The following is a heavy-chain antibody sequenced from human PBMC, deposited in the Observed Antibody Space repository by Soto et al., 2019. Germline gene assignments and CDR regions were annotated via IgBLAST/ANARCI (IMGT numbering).Heavy chain of an antibody. J-gene: IGHJ6*02. CDR2: IYSGGST. V-gene: IGHV3-53*04. Sequence: GGSLRLSCAASGFTVSSNYMSWVRQAPGKGLEWVSVIYSGGSTYYADSVKGRFTISRHNSKNTLYLQMNSLRAEDTVVYYWARVVGAHNYGMDVWGQGTTVTVSS. CDR1: GFTVSSNY. CDR3: ARVVGAHNYGMDV. D-gene: IGHD1-26*01.